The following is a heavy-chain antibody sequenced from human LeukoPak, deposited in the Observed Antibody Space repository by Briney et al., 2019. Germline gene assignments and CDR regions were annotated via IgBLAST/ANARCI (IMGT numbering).Heavy chain of an antibody. J-gene: IGHJ4*02. Sequence: PSETLSLTCTVSGGSISGYYWSWIRQPPGKGLEWIGFIYYSGSTNYNPSLKSRVTISVDTSKNQFSLKLSSVTAADTAVYYCARQYRSGGSCYEDYWGQGTLVTVSS. CDR1: GGSISGYY. CDR3: ARQYRSGGSCYEDY. V-gene: IGHV4-59*08. D-gene: IGHD2-15*01. CDR2: IYYSGST.